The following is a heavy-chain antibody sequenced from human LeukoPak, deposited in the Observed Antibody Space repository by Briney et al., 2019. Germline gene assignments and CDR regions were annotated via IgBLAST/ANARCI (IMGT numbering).Heavy chain of an antibody. CDR1: GFTFSSYA. CDR2: ISGSGGST. J-gene: IGHJ4*02. Sequence: GGSLRLSCAASGFTFSSYAMSWVRQAPGKGLEWVSAISGSGGSTYYADSVKGRFTISRDNSKNTLYLQMNSLRAVDTAVYYYAKDRHIVVVTALDYWGQGTLVTVSS. V-gene: IGHV3-23*01. CDR3: AKDRHIVVVTALDY. D-gene: IGHD2-21*02.